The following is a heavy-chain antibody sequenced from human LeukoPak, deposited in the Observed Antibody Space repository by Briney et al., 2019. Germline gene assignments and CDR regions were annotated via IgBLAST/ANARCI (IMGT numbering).Heavy chain of an antibody. Sequence: PGGSLRLSCAASGFTFSSYSMNWVRQAPGKGLEWVGRIKSKTDGGTTDYAAPVKGRFTISRDDSKNTLYLQMNSLKTEDTAVYYCTPYSYGYRGGFLYWGQGTLVTVSS. CDR3: TPYSYGYRGGFLY. V-gene: IGHV3-15*01. J-gene: IGHJ4*02. CDR2: IKSKTDGGTT. D-gene: IGHD5-18*01. CDR1: GFTFSSYS.